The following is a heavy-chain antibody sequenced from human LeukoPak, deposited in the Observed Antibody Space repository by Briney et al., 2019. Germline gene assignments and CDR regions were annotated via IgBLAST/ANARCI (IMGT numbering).Heavy chain of an antibody. V-gene: IGHV3-74*01. Sequence: QTGGSLRLSCAASGFTFSSYWMHWVRQAPWEGLVWVSRIKSDGSITTYADSVKGRFTISRDNAKNTLYLQMNSLRAEDTAVYYCARGGTSYSGKLDYWGLGTLVTVSS. CDR3: ARGGTSYSGKLDY. D-gene: IGHD1-26*01. J-gene: IGHJ4*02. CDR2: IKSDGSIT. CDR1: GFTFSSYW.